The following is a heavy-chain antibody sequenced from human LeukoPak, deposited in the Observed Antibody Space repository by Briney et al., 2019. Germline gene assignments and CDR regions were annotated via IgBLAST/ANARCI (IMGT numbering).Heavy chain of an antibody. CDR2: IYSSGST. CDR3: ARGYYDTLTGYWHWFXX. V-gene: IGHV4-59*08. J-gene: IGHJ5*01. D-gene: IGHD3-9*01. Sequence: GYIYSSGSTKYNPSLKSRVTISIDTSKNQFSLKLSSVTAADTAVYYCARGYYDTLTGYWHWFXXXX.